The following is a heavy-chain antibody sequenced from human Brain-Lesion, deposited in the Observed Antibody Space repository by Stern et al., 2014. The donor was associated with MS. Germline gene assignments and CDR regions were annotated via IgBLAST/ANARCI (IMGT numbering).Heavy chain of an antibody. J-gene: IGHJ6*02. V-gene: IGHV4-61*02. CDR2: IFNSGST. CDR1: GGSISSGGYY. CDR3: ARGRVVPGFQYYATDV. D-gene: IGHD2-2*01. Sequence: QLQLQESGPGLVKPSQTLSLSCTVSGGSISSGGYYWSWIRQPAGKGLEWIGRIFNSGSTSSNPSPKSRVPLSIDTSKNPILLGVNSMTAADTAVYYCARGRVVPGFQYYATDVWGQGTTVIVSS.